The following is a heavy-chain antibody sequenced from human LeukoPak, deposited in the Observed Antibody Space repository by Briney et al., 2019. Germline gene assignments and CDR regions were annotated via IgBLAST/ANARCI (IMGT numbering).Heavy chain of an antibody. Sequence: GGSLRLSCAVSGFTFSDARMSWVRQSPGKGLEWVGHIKRKTDGGTADYAAPVKGRFTISRDDSKNTLYLQINSLKTEDTSVYYCTTDGTTRTTLTPHDYWGQGTLVTVSS. CDR2: IKRKTDGGTA. CDR3: TTDGTTRTTLTPHDY. V-gene: IGHV3-15*01. J-gene: IGHJ4*02. D-gene: IGHD1-1*01. CDR1: GFTFSDAR.